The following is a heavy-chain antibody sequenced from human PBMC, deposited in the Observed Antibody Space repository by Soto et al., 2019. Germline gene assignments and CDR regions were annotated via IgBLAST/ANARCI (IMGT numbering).Heavy chain of an antibody. Sequence: LRLSCAASGFTFSSYGMHWVRQAPGKGLEWVAVISYDGSNKYYADSVKGRFTISRDNSKNTLYLQMNSLRAEDTAVYYCAKNRVGGVLAPDAMGARYYYYGMDVWGQGTTATVSS. J-gene: IGHJ6*02. CDR1: GFTFSSYG. CDR2: ISYDGSNK. CDR3: AKNRVGGVLAPDAMGARYYYYGMDV. D-gene: IGHD2-2*01. V-gene: IGHV3-30*18.